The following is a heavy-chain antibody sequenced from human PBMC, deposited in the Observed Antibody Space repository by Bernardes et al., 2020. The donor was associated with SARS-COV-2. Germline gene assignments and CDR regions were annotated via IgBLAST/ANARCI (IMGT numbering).Heavy chain of an antibody. CDR1: GFIFRNYG. J-gene: IGHJ4*02. V-gene: IGHV3-33*08. Sequence: GGSLRLSCAASGFIFRNYGMNWVRQSPGKGLEWLANIWFDGSNPKYVDSVKGRFTISRDNSKNILYLEMNSLRAEDGALYYCARSSYSFSTITSFSHWGQGALVTVSS. CDR3: ARSSYSFSTITSFSH. CDR2: IWFDGSNP. D-gene: IGHD5-12*01.